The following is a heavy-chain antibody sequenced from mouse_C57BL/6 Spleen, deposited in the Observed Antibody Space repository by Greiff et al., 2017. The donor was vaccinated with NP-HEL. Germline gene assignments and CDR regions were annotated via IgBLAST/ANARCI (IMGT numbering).Heavy chain of an antibody. CDR2: INPSSGYT. J-gene: IGHJ4*01. CDR3: ARYGNEDAMDY. Sequence: LVESGAELARPGASVKMSCKASGYTFTSYTMHWVKQRPGQGLEWIGYINPSSGYTKYNQKFKDKATLTADKSSSTAYMQLSSLTSEDSAVYYCARYGNEDAMDYWGQGTSVTVSS. CDR1: GYTFTSYT. D-gene: IGHD2-1*01. V-gene: IGHV1-4*01.